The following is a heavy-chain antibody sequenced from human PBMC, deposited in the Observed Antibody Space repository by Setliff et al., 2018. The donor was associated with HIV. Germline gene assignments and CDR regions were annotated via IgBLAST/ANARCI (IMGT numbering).Heavy chain of an antibody. V-gene: IGHV4-59*12. J-gene: IGHJ4*02. CDR1: GGSISTYY. CDR2: IYYSGST. D-gene: IGHD3-16*01. Sequence: PSETLSLTCPVSGGSISTYYWSWIRQPPGKGLEWIGYIYYSGSTYYNPSLKSRVTISVDTSKNQFSLKLNSVTAADTAVYYCARVPLSSPSRPGGYFDYWGQGTLVTVSS. CDR3: ARVPLSSPSRPGGYFDY.